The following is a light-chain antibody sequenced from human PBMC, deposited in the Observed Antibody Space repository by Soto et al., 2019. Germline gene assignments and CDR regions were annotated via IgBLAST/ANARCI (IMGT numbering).Light chain of an antibody. CDR2: WAS. J-gene: IGKJ2*01. CDR1: QSVLYSSNNKNY. CDR3: QQYYGSPYT. V-gene: IGKV4-1*01. Sequence: DIVMTQSPDSLAVSLGGRATINCKSSQSVLYSSNNKNYLAWYQQKPGQPPKLLLCWASTRASGVPDRFSGSGSGTDFTLTITSLQAEDVALYYCQQYYGSPYTFGQGTKLEI.